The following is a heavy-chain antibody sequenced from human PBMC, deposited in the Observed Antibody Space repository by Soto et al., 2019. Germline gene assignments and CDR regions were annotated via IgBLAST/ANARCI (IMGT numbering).Heavy chain of an antibody. CDR3: ARERREDRNLAVAATGNLDY. CDR1: GGTFSSYA. D-gene: IGHD6-19*01. CDR2: IIPIFGTA. J-gene: IGHJ4*02. V-gene: IGHV1-69*13. Sequence: SVKVSCKASGGTFSSYAISWVRQAPGQGLEWMGGIIPIFGTANYAQKFQGRVTITADESTSTAYMELSSLRSEDTAVYYCARERREDRNLAVAATGNLDYWGQGTLVTVSS.